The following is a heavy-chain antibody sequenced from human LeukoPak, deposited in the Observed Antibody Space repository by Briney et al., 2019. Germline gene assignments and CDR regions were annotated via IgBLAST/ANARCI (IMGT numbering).Heavy chain of an antibody. CDR2: INHSGSA. V-gene: IGHV4-34*01. Sequence: SETLSLTCAAYGGSFSGYYWSWIRQPPGKGLEWIGEINHSGSANYNPSLKSRVTISVDTSKNQFSLKLSSVTAADTAVYYCARGLGGSSGCFGYWGQGTLVTVSS. J-gene: IGHJ4*02. CDR3: ARGLGGSSGCFGY. CDR1: GGSFSGYY. D-gene: IGHD6-19*01.